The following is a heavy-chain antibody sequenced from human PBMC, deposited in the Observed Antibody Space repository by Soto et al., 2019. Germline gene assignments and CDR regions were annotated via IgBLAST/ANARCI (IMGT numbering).Heavy chain of an antibody. J-gene: IGHJ3*02. CDR1: GFTFSSYG. CDR2: IWYDGSNK. V-gene: IGHV3-33*01. Sequence: GGSLRLSCAASGFTFSSYGMHWVRQAPGKGLEWVAVIWYDGSNKYYADSVKGRFTISRDNSKNTLYLQMNSLRAEDTAVYYCARDYGLTVFAFDIWGQGTMVTVSS. CDR3: ARDYGLTVFAFDI. D-gene: IGHD4-17*01.